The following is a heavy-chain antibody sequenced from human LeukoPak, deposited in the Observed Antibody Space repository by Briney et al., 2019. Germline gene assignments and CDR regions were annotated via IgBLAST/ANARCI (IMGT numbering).Heavy chain of an antibody. CDR2: IHISGTT. J-gene: IGHJ4*02. Sequence: SETLSLTCAVSGGSISDYYWSWVRQPAGKGLEWIGRIHISGTTHYHPSLKSRVTMSIDTSKNQFSLYLSSVTAADTAVYYCARAGVGWLQSMGPFDYWGQGTLVTVSS. V-gene: IGHV4-4*07. D-gene: IGHD5-24*01. CDR1: GGSISDYY. CDR3: ARAGVGWLQSMGPFDY.